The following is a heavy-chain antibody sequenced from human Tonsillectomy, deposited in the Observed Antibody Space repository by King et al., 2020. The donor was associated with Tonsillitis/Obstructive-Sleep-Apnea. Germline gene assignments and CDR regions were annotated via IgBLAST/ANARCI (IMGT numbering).Heavy chain of an antibody. J-gene: IGHJ6*02. D-gene: IGHD4-17*01. CDR1: GFTFSSYA. CDR2: ISGSGGST. Sequence: VQLVESGGGLVQPGGSLRLSCAASGFTFSSYAMSWVRQAPGKGLEWVSGISGSGGSTYYADSVKGRFTIYRDNSKNTLYLQMKSLRAEDTALYYCAKDVQSAPPQERGDYVYYGMDVWGQGTTVTVSS. CDR3: AKDVQSAPPQERGDYVYYGMDV. V-gene: IGHV3-23*04.